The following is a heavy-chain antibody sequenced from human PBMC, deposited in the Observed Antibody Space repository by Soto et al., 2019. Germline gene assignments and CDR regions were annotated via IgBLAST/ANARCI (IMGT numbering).Heavy chain of an antibody. Sequence: SQTLSLTCAISGESVSSNLGAWNWIRQSPSRGLEWLGRTYYRSKWYNDYADSVRSRITISPDTSKNQFSLHLNSVTPDDTAVYYCARDDGPRTTRRFDSWGQGTLVTVSS. J-gene: IGHJ5*01. CDR3: ARDDGPRTTRRFDS. D-gene: IGHD1-1*01. CDR1: GESVSSNLGA. V-gene: IGHV6-1*01. CDR2: TYYRSKWYN.